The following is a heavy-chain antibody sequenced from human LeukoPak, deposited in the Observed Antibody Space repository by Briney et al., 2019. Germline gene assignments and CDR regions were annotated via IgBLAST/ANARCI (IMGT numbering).Heavy chain of an antibody. V-gene: IGHV4-61*01. CDR1: GGSDNSGTDY. Sequence: AETLSLICTVSGGSDNSGTDYWRRIRQPPGKGLEWIGYISYSRSTNYNPALTSRVTITVDTSKNQFSLKLSSVPAAVSAVYYDARGGRWLQFNYWGQGALYTLSS. CDR2: ISYSRST. CDR3: ARGGRWLQFNY. D-gene: IGHD5-24*01. J-gene: IGHJ4*02.